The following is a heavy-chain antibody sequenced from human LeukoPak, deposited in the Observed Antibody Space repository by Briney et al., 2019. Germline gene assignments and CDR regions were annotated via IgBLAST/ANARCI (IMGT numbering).Heavy chain of an antibody. V-gene: IGHV3-33*08. CDR2: IWYDRSNK. CDR3: ARSVARPGYFDY. J-gene: IGHJ4*02. CDR1: GFTIRNYA. Sequence: PGGSLRLSCAASGFTIRNYAMNWVRQAPGKGLEWVAVIWYDRSNKYYADSVKGRFTISRDNSKNTLYLQMSSLRAEDTAVYYCARSVARPGYFDYWGQGTLVTVSS. D-gene: IGHD5-12*01.